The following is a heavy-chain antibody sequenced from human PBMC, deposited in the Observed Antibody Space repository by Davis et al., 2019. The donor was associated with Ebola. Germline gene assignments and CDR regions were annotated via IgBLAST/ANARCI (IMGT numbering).Heavy chain of an antibody. Sequence: PSETLSLTCAVSGGSISSSNWWSWVRQPPGKGLEWIGEIYHSGSTNYNPSLKSRVTISVDKSKNQFSLKLSSVTAADTAVYYCATLSTRITIFGEGAFDIWGQGTMVTVSS. D-gene: IGHD3-3*01. CDR3: ATLSTRITIFGEGAFDI. V-gene: IGHV4-4*02. CDR2: IYHSGST. CDR1: GGSISSSNW. J-gene: IGHJ3*02.